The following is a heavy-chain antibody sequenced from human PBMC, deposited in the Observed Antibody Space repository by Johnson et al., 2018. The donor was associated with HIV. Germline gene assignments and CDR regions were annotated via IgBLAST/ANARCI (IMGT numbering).Heavy chain of an antibody. CDR2: IYSGGST. CDR3: ASLSSSGAFDI. J-gene: IGHJ3*02. V-gene: IGHV3-66*01. Sequence: VHLVESGGGLIQPGGSLRLSCAVSGFTVSTKYMTWVRQAPGKGLEWVSVIYSGGSTYYADSVKGRFTISRDNSKNTLYLQMNSLRAEDTAVYYCASLSSSGAFDIWGQGTMVTVSS. D-gene: IGHD6-6*01. CDR1: GFTVSTKY.